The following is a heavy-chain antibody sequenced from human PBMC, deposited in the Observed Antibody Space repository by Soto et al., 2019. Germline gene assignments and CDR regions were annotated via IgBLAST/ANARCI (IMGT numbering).Heavy chain of an antibody. D-gene: IGHD2-2*02. CDR3: ARLVVVPAAIHYYYYGMDV. V-gene: IGHV5-10-1*01. CDR2: IDPSDSYT. CDR1: GYSFTSYW. J-gene: IGHJ6*02. Sequence: GESLKISCKGSGYSFTSYWISWVRQMPGKGLEWMGRIDPSDSYTNYSPSFQGHVTISADKSISTAYLQWSSLKASDTAMYYCARLVVVPAAIHYYYYGMDVWGQGTTVTVSS.